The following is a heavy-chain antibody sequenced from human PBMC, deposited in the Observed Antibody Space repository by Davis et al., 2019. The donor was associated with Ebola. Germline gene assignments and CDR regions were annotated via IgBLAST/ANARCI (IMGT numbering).Heavy chain of an antibody. V-gene: IGHV1-8*02. CDR2: MNPTSGNT. CDR1: GGTFSSYA. CDR3: ARDLTVRGIAAAGSGY. J-gene: IGHJ4*02. Sequence: AASVKVSCKASGGTFSSYAINWVRQAPGQGLEWMGWMNPTSGNTGYAQKFQGRVTMTRNTSISTAYMELSSLRSEDTAVYYCARDLTVRGIAAAGSGYWGQGTLVTVSS. D-gene: IGHD6-13*01.